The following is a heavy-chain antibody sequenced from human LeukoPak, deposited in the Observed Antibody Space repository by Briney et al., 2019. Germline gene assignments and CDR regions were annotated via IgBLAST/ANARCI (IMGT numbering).Heavy chain of an antibody. CDR2: IYTSGST. Sequence: PSETLSHTCTVSGGSISSYYRSWIRQPAGKGLEWIGRIYTSGSTGYNPSLKSRVTMSVDTSKNQFSLKLSSVTAADTAVYYCARVDLRAAYFDYWGQGTLVTVSS. CDR1: GGSISSYY. V-gene: IGHV4-4*07. CDR3: ARVDLRAAYFDY. J-gene: IGHJ4*02. D-gene: IGHD2-15*01.